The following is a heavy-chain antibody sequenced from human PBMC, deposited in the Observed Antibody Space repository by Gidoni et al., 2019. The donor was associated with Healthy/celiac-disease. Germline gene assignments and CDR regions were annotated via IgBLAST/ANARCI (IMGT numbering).Heavy chain of an antibody. CDR3: AKPCLIAAAGNNWFDP. D-gene: IGHD6-13*01. CDR2: ISGSGGST. V-gene: IGHV3-23*01. J-gene: IGHJ5*02. Sequence: EVQLLESGGGLVQPGGSLRLSCAASGFTVSSYAMSWVRQAPGKGLEWVSAISGSGGSTYCADSVKGRFTISRDNSKNPLYLQMNSQRAEDTAVYYCAKPCLIAAAGNNWFDPWGQGTLVTVSS. CDR1: GFTVSSYA.